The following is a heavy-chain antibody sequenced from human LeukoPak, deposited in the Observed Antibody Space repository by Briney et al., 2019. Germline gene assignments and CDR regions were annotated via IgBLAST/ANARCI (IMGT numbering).Heavy chain of an antibody. D-gene: IGHD3-22*01. CDR1: GFTFDGFA. J-gene: IGHJ4*02. Sequence: PGGSLRLSCAASGFTFDGFALFWVRQAPGKGLEYVSGINWNSGSIDYADSVKGRFTTSRDNAKSSLYLQMNSLRVDDTAVYYCAKGTGGYYGPFDSWGQGTLVTVCS. CDR2: INWNSGSI. CDR3: AKGTGGYYGPFDS. V-gene: IGHV3-9*01.